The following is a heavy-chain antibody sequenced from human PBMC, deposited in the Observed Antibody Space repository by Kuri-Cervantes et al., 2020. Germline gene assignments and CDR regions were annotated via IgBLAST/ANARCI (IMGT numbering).Heavy chain of an antibody. CDR2: ISYDGANK. D-gene: IGHD3-10*01. V-gene: IGHV3-30-3*01. Sequence: GESLKISCAASAFTFSSYAMHWVRQAPGKGLEWVAIISYDGANKYYADSVKGRFTISRDNSKNTLYLQMNSLRAEDTAVYYCAKEEGNYGYYGSGSYYHYFDYWGQGTLVTVSS. CDR1: AFTFSSYA. CDR3: AKEEGNYGYYGSGSYYHYFDY. J-gene: IGHJ4*02.